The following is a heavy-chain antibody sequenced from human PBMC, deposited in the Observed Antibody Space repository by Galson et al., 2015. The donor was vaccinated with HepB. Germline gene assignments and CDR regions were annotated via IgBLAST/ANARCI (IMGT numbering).Heavy chain of an antibody. CDR3: ARVFGVGEFWSPPYYYYYMDV. J-gene: IGHJ6*03. CDR2: ISSSSSYI. V-gene: IGHV3-21*01. Sequence: SLRLSCAASGFTFSSYSMNWVRQAPGKGLEWVSSISSSSSYIYYADSVKGRFTISRDNAKNSLYLQMNSLRAEDTAVYYCARVFGVGEFWSPPYYYYYMDVWGKGTTVTVSS. CDR1: GFTFSSYS. D-gene: IGHD3-10*01.